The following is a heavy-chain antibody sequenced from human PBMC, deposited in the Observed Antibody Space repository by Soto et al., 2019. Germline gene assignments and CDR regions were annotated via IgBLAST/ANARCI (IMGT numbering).Heavy chain of an antibody. CDR2: IVVGSGNT. CDR3: AADSATRYYYYGMDV. Sequence: SVKVSCKASGFTFTSSAVQWVRQARGQRLEWIGWIVVGSGNTNYAQKFQERVTITRDMSTSTAYMELSSLRSEDTAVYYCAADSATRYYYYGMDVWGQGTTVTVS. CDR1: GFTFTSSA. V-gene: IGHV1-58*01. D-gene: IGHD1-1*01. J-gene: IGHJ6*02.